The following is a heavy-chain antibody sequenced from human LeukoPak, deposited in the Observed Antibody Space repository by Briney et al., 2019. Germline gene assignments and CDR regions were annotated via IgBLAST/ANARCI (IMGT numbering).Heavy chain of an antibody. V-gene: IGHV4-61*08. J-gene: IGHJ4*02. D-gene: IGHD7-27*01. Sequence: SETLSLTCTVSGGSISSGGYYWSWIRQPPGKGLEWIGYIYYSGSTNYNSSLKSRVTISLDTSKNQFSLKLSSATAADTAVYYCARWGRPNFDYWGQGTLVTVSS. CDR1: GGSISSGGYY. CDR3: ARWGRPNFDY. CDR2: IYYSGST.